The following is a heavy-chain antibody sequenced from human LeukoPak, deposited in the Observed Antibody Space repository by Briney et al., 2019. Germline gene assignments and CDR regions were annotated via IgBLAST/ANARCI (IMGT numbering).Heavy chain of an antibody. CDR3: ARHSGHSSWYYGLDV. Sequence: LVKVSCKAAGGIVSTYAFSWVRRAAGQGLGWMGGIITIDDSTNYVQKFQDRVMITADEATNIIYMGLGSLKSEDTAEYYCARHSGHSSWYYGLDVWGQGTTVIVSS. CDR1: GGIVSTYA. CDR2: IITIDDST. J-gene: IGHJ6*02. V-gene: IGHV1-69*13. D-gene: IGHD6-13*01.